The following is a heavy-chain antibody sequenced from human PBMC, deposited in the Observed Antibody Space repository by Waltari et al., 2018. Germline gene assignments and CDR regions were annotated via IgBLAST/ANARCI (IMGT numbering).Heavy chain of an antibody. CDR3: ARGSIFGVGDYYMDV. Sequence: QVQLVQSGAEVKKPGASVKVSCKPSGYTFHIYECTWVRQDHGQGLEWMGWMNPNSGNTGYAQKFQGRVTMTRNTSISTAYMELSSLRSEDTAVYYCARGSIFGVGDYYMDVWGKGTTVTVSS. V-gene: IGHV1-8*01. CDR2: MNPNSGNT. CDR1: GYTFHIYE. D-gene: IGHD3-3*01. J-gene: IGHJ6*03.